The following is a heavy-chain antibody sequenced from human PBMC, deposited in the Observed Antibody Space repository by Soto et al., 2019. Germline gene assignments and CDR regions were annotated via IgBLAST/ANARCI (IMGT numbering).Heavy chain of an antibody. V-gene: IGHV4-34*01. J-gene: IGHJ4*02. CDR2: INHSGST. CDR3: AGLIGYCSGGSCPDY. CDR1: GGSFSGYY. D-gene: IGHD2-15*01. Sequence: QVQLQQWGAGLLKPSETLSLTCAVYGGSFSGYYWSWIRQPPGKGLEWIGEINHSGSTNYNPSLKSRVTISVYTSKNQFSLKLSSVTAADTAVYYCAGLIGYCSGGSCPDYWGQGTLVTVSS.